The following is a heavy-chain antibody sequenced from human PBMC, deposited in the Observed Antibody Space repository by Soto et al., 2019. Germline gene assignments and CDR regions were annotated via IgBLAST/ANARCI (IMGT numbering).Heavy chain of an antibody. V-gene: IGHV1-69*13. CDR3: AREGSGYNF. CDR1: GGSFSSFG. Sequence: VASVKVSCKASGGSFSSFGISWVRQAPGQGLEWMGGIVPVFGRPNYAQRFRGRLTITADESTSTGYMELISLRSDDTAVYYCAREGSGYNFWGQGTQVTVSS. CDR2: IVPVFGRP. D-gene: IGHD5-12*01. J-gene: IGHJ4*02.